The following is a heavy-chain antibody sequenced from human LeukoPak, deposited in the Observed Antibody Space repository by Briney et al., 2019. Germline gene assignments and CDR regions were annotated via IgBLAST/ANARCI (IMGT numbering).Heavy chain of an antibody. J-gene: IGHJ5*02. CDR1: GGSISSYC. CDR2: IYYSGST. D-gene: IGHD3-10*01. V-gene: IGHV4-59*08. Sequence: SETLSLTCTVSGGSISSYCWSWIRQPPGKGLEWIGYIYYSGSTNYNPSLKSRVTISVDTSKNQFSLKLSSVTAADTAVYYCARGGSWFDPWGQGTLVTVSS. CDR3: ARGGSWFDP.